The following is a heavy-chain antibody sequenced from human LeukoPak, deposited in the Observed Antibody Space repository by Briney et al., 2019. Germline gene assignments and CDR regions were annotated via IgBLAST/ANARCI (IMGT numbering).Heavy chain of an antibody. CDR1: GGSISSYY. V-gene: IGHV4-59*01. CDR3: ARCRLESGSYYYFDY. CDR2: IYYSGST. Sequence: PSETLSLTSTVSGGSISSYYWSWLRQPPGKGLEWIGYIYYSGSTSYSPSLKSRVTMSVDTSKNQFSLKLSSVTAADTAVYYCARCRLESGSYYYFDYWGQGTLVTVSS. J-gene: IGHJ4*02. D-gene: IGHD1-26*01.